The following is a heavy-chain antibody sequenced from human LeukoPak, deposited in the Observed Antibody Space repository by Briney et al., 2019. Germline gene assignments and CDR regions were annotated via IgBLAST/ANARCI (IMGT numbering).Heavy chain of an antibody. CDR2: IYYSGST. CDR3: ARFVVVPASLYYFDY. Sequence: SETLSLTCTVSGGSISSYYWSWIRQPPGKGLKWIGYIYYSGSTNYNPSLKSRVTISVDTSKNQFSLKLSSVTAADTAVYYCARFVVVPASLYYFDYWGQGTLVTVSS. V-gene: IGHV4-59*08. J-gene: IGHJ4*02. CDR1: GGSISSYY. D-gene: IGHD2-2*01.